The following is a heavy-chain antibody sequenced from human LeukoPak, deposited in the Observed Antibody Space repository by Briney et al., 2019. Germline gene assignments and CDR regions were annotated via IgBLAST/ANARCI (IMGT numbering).Heavy chain of an antibody. V-gene: IGHV3-21*01. J-gene: IGHJ4*02. D-gene: IGHD5-24*01. Sequence: PGGSLRLSCAASGFTFSTYTMNWVRQAPGKGLEWVSSISSGSGYIYYADSVKGRFTISRDNAKNLLYLQMNSLRAEDTAVYYCAGNPDGIDYWGQGTLVTVSS. CDR1: GFTFSTYT. CDR3: AGNPDGIDY. CDR2: ISSGSGYI.